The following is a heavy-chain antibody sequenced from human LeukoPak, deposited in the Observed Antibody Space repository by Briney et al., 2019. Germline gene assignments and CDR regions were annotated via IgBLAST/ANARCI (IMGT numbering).Heavy chain of an antibody. CDR1: GFTFSSYT. Sequence: GGSLRLSCAASGFTFSSYTMNWVRQAPGKGLEWVANIKQDGSEKYYVDSVKGRFTISRDNAKNSLYLQMNSLRAEDTAVYYCARDNPSSGWYGYYYGMDVWGQGTTVTVSS. V-gene: IGHV3-7*01. CDR3: ARDNPSSGWYGYYYGMDV. D-gene: IGHD6-19*01. CDR2: IKQDGSEK. J-gene: IGHJ6*02.